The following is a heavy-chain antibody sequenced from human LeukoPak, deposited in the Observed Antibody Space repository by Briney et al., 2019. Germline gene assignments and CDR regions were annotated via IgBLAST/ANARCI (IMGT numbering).Heavy chain of an antibody. CDR3: ARDWFRAIDY. CDR1: GFTFSVTW. D-gene: IGHD3-10*01. J-gene: IGHJ4*02. V-gene: IGHV3-74*01. CDR2: IRSDGSDT. Sequence: GGSLRLSCEGPGFTFSVTWMHWVRQAPGEGLGWVSRIRSDGSDTRYAESVKGRFTVSRDNAKNTLYLQMNSLRAEDTAVYYCARDWFRAIDYWGQGTLVTVSS.